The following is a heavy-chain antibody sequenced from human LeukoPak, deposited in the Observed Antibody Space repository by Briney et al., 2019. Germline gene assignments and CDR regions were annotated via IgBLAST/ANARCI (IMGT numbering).Heavy chain of an antibody. D-gene: IGHD2-15*01. Sequence: SETLSLTCTVSGGSISSYYWSWIRQPPGKGRVWIGYIYYSGSTDSNPSLKSRVTISVDTSKNQISLKLSSVTAADTAVYYCARTYCRGGSCHFDYWGQGTLVTVSS. V-gene: IGHV4-59*08. J-gene: IGHJ4*02. CDR3: ARTYCRGGSCHFDY. CDR1: GGSISSYY. CDR2: IYYSGST.